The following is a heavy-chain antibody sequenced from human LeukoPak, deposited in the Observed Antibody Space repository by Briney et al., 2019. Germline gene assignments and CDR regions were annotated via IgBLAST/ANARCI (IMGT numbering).Heavy chain of an antibody. CDR1: GGTFSSYA. D-gene: IGHD2-21*02. CDR2: IIPIFGTA. Sequence: SVKVSCKASGGTFSSYAISWVRQAPGQGLEWMGGIIPIFGTANYAQKFQGRATITADESTSTAYMELSSLRSEDTAVYYCARSDLDYYYYYYMDVWGKGTTVTVSS. V-gene: IGHV1-69*13. J-gene: IGHJ6*03. CDR3: ARSDLDYYYYYYMDV.